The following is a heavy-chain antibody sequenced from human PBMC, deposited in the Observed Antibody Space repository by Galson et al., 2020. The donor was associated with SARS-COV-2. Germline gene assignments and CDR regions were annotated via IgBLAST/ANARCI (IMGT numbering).Heavy chain of an antibody. J-gene: IGHJ3*02. CDR2: ISAYNGNT. D-gene: IGHD2-21*02. CDR3: ARAYCGGDCRRTPHAFDI. CDR1: GYTFTSYG. V-gene: IGHV1-18*01. Sequence: ASVKVSCKASGYTFTSYGISWVRQAPGQGLEWMGWISAYNGNTNYAQKLQGRVTMTTDTSTSTAYMELRSLRSDDTAVYYCARAYCGGDCRRTPHAFDIWGQGTMVTVSS.